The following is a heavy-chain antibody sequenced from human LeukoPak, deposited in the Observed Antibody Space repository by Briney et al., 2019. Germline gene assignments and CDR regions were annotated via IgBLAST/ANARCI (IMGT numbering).Heavy chain of an antibody. V-gene: IGHV3-30*18. CDR1: RFTFSDYA. CDR3: AKALPYYLDPSGFSDYFDS. Sequence: GGSLRLSCVGSRFTFSDYAMHWVRQAPGKGLEWVAVISYDGSKRIYGDSVQGRFSISRDNSMSTMYLHVSSLRPEDTAVYYCAKALPYYLDPSGFSDYFDSWGQGTLVTVSS. CDR2: ISYDGSKR. J-gene: IGHJ4*02. D-gene: IGHD3-22*01.